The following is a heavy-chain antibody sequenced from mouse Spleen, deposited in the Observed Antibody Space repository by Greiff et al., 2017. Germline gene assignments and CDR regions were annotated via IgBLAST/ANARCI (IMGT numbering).Heavy chain of an antibody. CDR1: GYNFTSYW. Sequence: QVQLKQPGAELVKPGTSVKLSCKASGYNFTSYWMHWVKQRPGRGLEWIGRIDPNSGGTKYNEKFKSKATLTVDKPSSTAYMQLSSLTSEDSAVYYCARSYYSNYVLFAYWGQGTLVTVSA. CDR3: ARSYYSNYVLFAY. D-gene: IGHD2-5*01. J-gene: IGHJ3*01. CDR2: IDPNSGGT. V-gene: IGHV1-72*01.